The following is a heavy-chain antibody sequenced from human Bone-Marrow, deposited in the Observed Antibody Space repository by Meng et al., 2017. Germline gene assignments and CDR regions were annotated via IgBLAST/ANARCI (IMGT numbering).Heavy chain of an antibody. CDR3: ARVGGMGTNPLEAFDI. Sequence: GSLRLSCTVSGGSINNYYWSWIRQSPGKGLEWIGYIYYSGSTNHNPSLKSRITISVETSRNQFSLKLRSVTAADTAVYYCARVGGMGTNPLEAFDIWGHGTKVTVSS. D-gene: IGHD3-3*01. J-gene: IGHJ3*02. V-gene: IGHV4-59*01. CDR1: GGSINNYY. CDR2: IYYSGST.